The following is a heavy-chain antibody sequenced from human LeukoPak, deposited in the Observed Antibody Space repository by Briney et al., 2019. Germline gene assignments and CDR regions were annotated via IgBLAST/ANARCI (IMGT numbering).Heavy chain of an antibody. CDR1: GYSISSGYY. Sequence: SETLSLTCTVSGYSISSGYYWGWIRQPPGKGLEWIGSIYHSGSTYYNPSLKSRVTISVDTSKNQFSLKLSPVTAADTAVYYCARDREGYSGYDYDFDFWGQGALVTVSS. CDR2: IYHSGST. V-gene: IGHV4-38-2*02. CDR3: ARDREGYSGYDYDFDF. J-gene: IGHJ4*02. D-gene: IGHD5-12*01.